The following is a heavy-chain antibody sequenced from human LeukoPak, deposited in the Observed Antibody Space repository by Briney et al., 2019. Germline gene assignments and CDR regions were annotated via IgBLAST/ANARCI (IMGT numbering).Heavy chain of an antibody. CDR1: GGSISGYY. Sequence: SSETLSLTCTVSGGSISGYYWSWIRQPAGKGLEWIGRIYTSGSTNYNPSLKSRVTMSVDTSKNQFSLKLSSVTAADTAVYYCARSYSGYDLSFDYWGQGTLVTVSS. CDR3: ARSYSGYDLSFDY. D-gene: IGHD5-12*01. V-gene: IGHV4-4*07. J-gene: IGHJ4*02. CDR2: IYTSGST.